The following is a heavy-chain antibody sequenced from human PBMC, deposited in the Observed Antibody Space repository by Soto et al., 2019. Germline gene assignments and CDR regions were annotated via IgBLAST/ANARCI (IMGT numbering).Heavy chain of an antibody. CDR1: GYTFTSYY. CDR3: ARGGIAAAGTLVSYYYYGMDV. V-gene: IGHV1-46*03. J-gene: IGHJ6*02. Sequence: ASVKVSCKASGYTFTSYYMHWVRQAPGQGLEWMGIINPSGGSTSYAQKFQGRVTMTRDTSTSTVYMELSSLRSEDTAVYYCARGGIAAAGTLVSYYYYGMDVWGQGTTVTVSS. D-gene: IGHD6-13*01. CDR2: INPSGGST.